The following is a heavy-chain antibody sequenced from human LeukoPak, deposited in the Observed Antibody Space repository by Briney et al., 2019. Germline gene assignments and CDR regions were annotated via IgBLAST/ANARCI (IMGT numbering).Heavy chain of an antibody. J-gene: IGHJ4*02. CDR2: ISWNSGSI. CDR3: AKSVVVVAATGAVDY. D-gene: IGHD2-15*01. Sequence: GGSLRLSCAASGFTFDDYAMHWVRQAPGKGLEGVSGISWNSGSIGYADSVKGRFTISRDNAKNSLYLQMNSLRAEDTALYYCAKSVVVVAATGAVDYWGQGTLVTVSS. V-gene: IGHV3-9*01. CDR1: GFTFDDYA.